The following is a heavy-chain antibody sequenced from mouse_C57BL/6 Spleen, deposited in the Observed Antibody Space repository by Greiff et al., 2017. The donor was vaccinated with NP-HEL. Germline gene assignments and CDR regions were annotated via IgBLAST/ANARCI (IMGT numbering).Heavy chain of an antibody. CDR2: INPNNGGT. D-gene: IGHD1-1*02. CDR3: ARPLYYGNWYFDV. Sequence: VQLKQSGPELVKPGASVKISCKASGYTFTDYYMNWVKQSHGKSLEWIGDINPNNGGTSYNQKFKGKATLTVDKSSSTAYMELRSLTSEDAAVYYCARPLYYGNWYFDVWGTGTTVTVSS. V-gene: IGHV1-26*01. CDR1: GYTFTDYY. J-gene: IGHJ1*03.